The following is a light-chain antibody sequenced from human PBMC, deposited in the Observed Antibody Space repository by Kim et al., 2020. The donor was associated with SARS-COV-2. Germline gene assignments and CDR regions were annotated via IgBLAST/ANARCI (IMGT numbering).Light chain of an antibody. CDR2: DND. Sequence: PGQKVTISCSGSSSNIGNNFVSWYQQFPGAAPKVLIYDNDKRPSGIPDRFSGSKSGTSATLGITGLQTGDEADYYCATWDSRLSVIFGGGTKLTVL. V-gene: IGLV1-51*01. CDR1: SSNIGNNF. CDR3: ATWDSRLSVI. J-gene: IGLJ2*01.